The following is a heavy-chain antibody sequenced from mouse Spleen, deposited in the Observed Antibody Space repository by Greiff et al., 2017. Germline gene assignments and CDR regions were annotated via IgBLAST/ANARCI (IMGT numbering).Heavy chain of an antibody. J-gene: IGHJ3*01. D-gene: IGHD1-1*01. CDR1: GFTFSSYA. Sequence: EVKLVESGGGLVKPGGSLKLSCAASGFTFSSYAMSWVRQTPEKRLEWVATISSGGSYTYYPDSVKGRFTISRDNAKNTLYLQMSSLRSEDTAMYYCARRDYYGSSYAWFAYWGQGTLVTVSA. V-gene: IGHV5-9-1*01. CDR3: ARRDYYGSSYAWFAY. CDR2: ISSGGSYT.